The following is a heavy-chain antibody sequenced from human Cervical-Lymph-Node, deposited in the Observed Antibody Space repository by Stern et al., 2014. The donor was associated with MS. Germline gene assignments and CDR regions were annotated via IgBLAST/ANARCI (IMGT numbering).Heavy chain of an antibody. CDR3: VRMGVRGGHFDY. V-gene: IGHV2-70*04. D-gene: IGHD3-16*01. CDR2: PDLGEHN. CDR1: GFSLSTNEMR. Sequence: QVTLKESGPALVKPTQTLTLTCTFSGFSLSTNEMRVSWIRQTPGKALEWLASPDLGEHNYYSPSLKTRHTNPKDTHKKQLVHIMANVDPVGTDRYFCVRMGVRGGHFDYWGRGALVTVSS. J-gene: IGHJ4*02.